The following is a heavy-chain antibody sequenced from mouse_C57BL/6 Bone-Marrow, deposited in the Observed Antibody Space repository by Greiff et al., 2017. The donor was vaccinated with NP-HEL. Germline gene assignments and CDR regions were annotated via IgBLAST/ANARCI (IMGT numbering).Heavy chain of an antibody. Sequence: VQLQQSGAELVRPGASVTLSCKASGYTFTDYEMHWVKQTPVHGLEWIGAIDPETGGTAYNQKFKGKAILTADNSSSTAYMELRSLTSEDSAVYYCTKLLRYYFDYWGQGTTLTVSS. CDR1: GYTFTDYE. J-gene: IGHJ2*01. CDR2: IDPETGGT. CDR3: TKLLRYYFDY. D-gene: IGHD1-1*01. V-gene: IGHV1-15*01.